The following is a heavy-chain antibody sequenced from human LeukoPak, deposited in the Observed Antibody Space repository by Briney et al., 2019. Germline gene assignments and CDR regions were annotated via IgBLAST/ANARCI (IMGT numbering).Heavy chain of an antibody. CDR3: TRVVPAAIGDY. Sequence: GGSLRLSCTASGFTFGDYAMSWVRQAPGKGLGWEGFIRSKAYGGTTEYAASVKGRFTISRDDSKSIAYLQMNSLKTEDTAVYYCTRVVPAAIGDYWGQGTLVTVSS. D-gene: IGHD2-2*01. CDR1: GFTFGDYA. CDR2: IRSKAYGGTT. V-gene: IGHV3-49*04. J-gene: IGHJ4*02.